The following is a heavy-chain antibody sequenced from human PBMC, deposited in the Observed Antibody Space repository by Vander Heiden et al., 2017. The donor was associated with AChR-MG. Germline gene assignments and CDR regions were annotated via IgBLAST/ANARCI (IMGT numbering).Heavy chain of an antibody. Sequence: QLQLQESGPGLVKPSATLSLTCTVSGGSIISSASYWGWTRPPPGKGLEWIGTIYYSGRTYYNASLNSRVTIYVDTSKNQFSLRLTSVTAADTAVYYCARHQYYGSGSYYRADAFDIWGQGTMVTVSS. CDR1: GGSIISSASY. CDR3: ARHQYYGSGSYYRADAFDI. D-gene: IGHD3-10*01. V-gene: IGHV4-39*01. J-gene: IGHJ3*02. CDR2: IYYSGRT.